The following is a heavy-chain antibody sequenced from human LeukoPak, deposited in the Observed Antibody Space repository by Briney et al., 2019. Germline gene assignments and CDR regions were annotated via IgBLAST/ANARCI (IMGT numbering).Heavy chain of an antibody. CDR3: ARGQRAYYYDSSGPRARSAEYFQH. Sequence: GASLRLSCAASGFTFSNYAMSWVRQAPGKGLEWVSSISSSSSYIYYADSVKGRFTISRDNAKNSLYLQMNSLRAEDTAVYYCARGQRAYYYDSSGPRARSAEYFQHWGQGTLVTVSS. D-gene: IGHD3-22*01. J-gene: IGHJ1*01. CDR1: GFTFSNYA. CDR2: ISSSSSYI. V-gene: IGHV3-21*01.